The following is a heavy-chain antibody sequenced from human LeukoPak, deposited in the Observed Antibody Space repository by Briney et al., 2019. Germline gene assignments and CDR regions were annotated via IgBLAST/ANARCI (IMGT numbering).Heavy chain of an antibody. D-gene: IGHD3-22*01. J-gene: IGHJ3*02. CDR3: ARSSGYYYYDAFDI. CDR1: GFTFSTCS. Sequence: GGSLRLSCAASGFTFSTCSMKWVRQAPGKGLEWVSGINWNGGSTGYADSVKGRFTISRDNAKNSLYLQMNSLRAEDTALYHCARSSGYYYYDAFDIWGQGTMVTVSS. V-gene: IGHV3-20*01. CDR2: INWNGGST.